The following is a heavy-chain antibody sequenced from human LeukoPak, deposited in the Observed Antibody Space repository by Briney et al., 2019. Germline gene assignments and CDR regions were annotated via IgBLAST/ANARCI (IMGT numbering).Heavy chain of an antibody. D-gene: IGHD3-3*01. Sequence: GGSLRLSRAASGFTFSNYAMHWVRQAPGKGLEYVSAISSNGDSTYYASSVKGRFTISRDNSKNTLHLQMGSLRAEDMAVYYCARVAITTTYYYYYMDVWGKGTTVTVSS. V-gene: IGHV3-64*01. CDR3: ARVAITTTYYYYYMDV. CDR2: ISSNGDST. J-gene: IGHJ6*03. CDR1: GFTFSNYA.